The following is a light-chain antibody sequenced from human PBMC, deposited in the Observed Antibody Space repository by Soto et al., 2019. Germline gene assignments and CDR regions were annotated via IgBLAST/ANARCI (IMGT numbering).Light chain of an antibody. J-gene: IGLJ3*02. CDR2: EVS. CDR3: NSFTTSSTWV. V-gene: IGLV2-14*01. CDR1: GSDVGAYKY. Sequence: QSALTQPASVSGSPGQSITISCTGTGSDVGAYKYVSWYQQYPGKAPKLIIYEVSNRPSGVSNRFSGSKSGNTASLTISGLQAEDEADYYCNSFTTSSTWVFGGGTQLTVL.